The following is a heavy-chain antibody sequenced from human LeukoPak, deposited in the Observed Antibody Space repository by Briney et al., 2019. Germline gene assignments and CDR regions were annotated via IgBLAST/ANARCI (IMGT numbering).Heavy chain of an antibody. J-gene: IGHJ4*02. CDR2: INPNSDDR. CDR3: ARVYDIFGSGSHSDF. V-gene: IGHV1-2*02. D-gene: IGHD3-10*01. Sequence: ASVKVSCTASGYTFTSYYMHWVRQAPGQGLEWMGWINPNSDDRNYAQKFQGRVTMTRDTSISTAYMELSGLRSDDTAVYYCARVYDIFGSGSHSDFWGQGTLVTVSS. CDR1: GYTFTSYY.